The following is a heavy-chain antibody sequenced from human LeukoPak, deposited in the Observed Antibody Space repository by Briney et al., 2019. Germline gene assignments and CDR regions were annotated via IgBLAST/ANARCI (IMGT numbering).Heavy chain of an antibody. V-gene: IGHV1-46*01. Sequence: ASVKVSCKASGCTFTSYYMHWVRQAPGQGLEWMGIINPSGGSTSYAQKFQGRVTMTRDTSTSTVYMELSSLRSEDTAVYYCAREQEWELLGEAFDIWGQGTMVTVSS. J-gene: IGHJ3*02. CDR3: AREQEWELLGEAFDI. CDR2: INPSGGST. CDR1: GCTFTSYY. D-gene: IGHD1-26*01.